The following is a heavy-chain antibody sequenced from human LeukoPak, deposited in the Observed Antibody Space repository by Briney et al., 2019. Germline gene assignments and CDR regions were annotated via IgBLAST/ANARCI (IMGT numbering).Heavy chain of an antibody. V-gene: IGHV4-4*02. Sequence: PSGTLSLTCAVSGGSISSSNWWSRARQPPGKGLEWIEEIYHSGSTNYNPSLKSRVTISVDKSKNQFSLKLSSVTAADTAVYYCARGLNYYDSSGYYAFDYWGQGTLVTVSS. D-gene: IGHD3-22*01. CDR1: GGSISSSNW. J-gene: IGHJ4*02. CDR3: ARGLNYYDSSGYYAFDY. CDR2: IYHSGST.